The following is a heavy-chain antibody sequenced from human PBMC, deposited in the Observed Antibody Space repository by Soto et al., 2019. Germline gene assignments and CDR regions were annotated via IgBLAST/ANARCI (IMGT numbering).Heavy chain of an antibody. CDR1: GFTFSTYW. CDR3: ARDRGPPRYLYYGMDV. D-gene: IGHD3-10*01. V-gene: IGHV3-7*01. Sequence: GGSLRLSCAASGFTFSTYWMSWVRQAPGKGLEWVGNIRQDGSGENYVDSVKGRFTISRDNANHSLYLQMNSLRAEDTAVYYCARDRGPPRYLYYGMDVWGQGTTVTVSS. CDR2: IRQDGSGE. J-gene: IGHJ6*02.